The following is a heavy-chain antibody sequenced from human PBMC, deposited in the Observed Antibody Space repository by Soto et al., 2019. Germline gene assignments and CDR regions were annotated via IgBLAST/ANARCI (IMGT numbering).Heavy chain of an antibody. Sequence: EVQLVESGGGLVKPGGSLRLSCAVSGFIFSDFSMNWVRQAPGKGLEWVAYIGSSGGNSFSADSVKGRFIISRDNAKTSLDLQINGQRAEDTAVYYFAREKRHNPLGGKFGMDVWGQGTTVTVS. CDR1: GFIFSDFS. J-gene: IGHJ6*02. CDR2: IGSSGGNS. D-gene: IGHD1-26*01. V-gene: IGHV3-21*01. CDR3: AREKRHNPLGGKFGMDV.